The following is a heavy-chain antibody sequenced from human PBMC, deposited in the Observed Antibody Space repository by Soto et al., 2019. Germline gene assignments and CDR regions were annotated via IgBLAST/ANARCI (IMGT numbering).Heavy chain of an antibody. CDR1: GFTFSSYA. V-gene: IGHV3-30-3*01. CDR3: ARDGDIGGPHY. CDR2: ISYGGSNK. D-gene: IGHD2-15*01. Sequence: GGSLRLSCAASGFTFSSYAMHWVRQAPGKGLEWVAVISYGGSNKYYADSVKGRFTISRDNSKNTLYLQMNSLRAEDTAVYYCARDGDIGGPHYWGQGTLVTVSS. J-gene: IGHJ4*02.